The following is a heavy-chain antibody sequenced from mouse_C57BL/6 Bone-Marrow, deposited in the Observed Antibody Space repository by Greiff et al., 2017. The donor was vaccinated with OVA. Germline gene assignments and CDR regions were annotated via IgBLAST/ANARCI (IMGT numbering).Heavy chain of an antibody. Sequence: QVQLQQSGAELVRPGTSVKVSCKASGYAFTNYLIEWVKQRPGQGLEWIGVINPGSGGTNYNEKFKGKATLTADKSSSTAYMQLSSLTSEDSAVYFCARPQLLLRSFDYWGQGTTLTVSS. J-gene: IGHJ2*01. D-gene: IGHD1-1*01. V-gene: IGHV1-54*01. CDR2: INPGSGGT. CDR3: ARPQLLLRSFDY. CDR1: GYAFTNYL.